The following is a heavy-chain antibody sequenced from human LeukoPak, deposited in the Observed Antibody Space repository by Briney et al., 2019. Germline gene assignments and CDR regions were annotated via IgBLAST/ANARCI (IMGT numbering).Heavy chain of an antibody. CDR2: IYYSGST. V-gene: IGHV4-30-4*01. CDR3: ARHQYYDSSGYRD. J-gene: IGHJ4*02. Sequence: SQTLSLTCTVSGGSISSGDYYWSWIRQPPGKGLEWIGYIYYSGSTNYNPSLKSRVTISVDTSKNQFSLKLSSVTAADTAVYYCARHQYYDSSGYRDWGQGTLVTVSS. CDR1: GGSISSGDYY. D-gene: IGHD3-22*01.